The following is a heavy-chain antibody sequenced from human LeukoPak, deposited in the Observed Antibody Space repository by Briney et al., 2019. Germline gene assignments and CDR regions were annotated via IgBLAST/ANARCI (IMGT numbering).Heavy chain of an antibody. V-gene: IGHV3-23*01. Sequence: GGSLRLSCAASGFTFSSYAMSWVRQAPGKGLEWVSAISGSGGSTYYADSAKGRFTIFRGNSKNTLYLQMNSLRAEDTAVYYCAKDQTTVVTTLDYWGQGTLVTVSS. J-gene: IGHJ4*02. D-gene: IGHD4-23*01. CDR1: GFTFSSYA. CDR2: ISGSGGST. CDR3: AKDQTTVVTTLDY.